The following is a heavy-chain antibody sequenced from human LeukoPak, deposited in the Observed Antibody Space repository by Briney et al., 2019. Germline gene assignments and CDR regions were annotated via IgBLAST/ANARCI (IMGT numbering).Heavy chain of an antibody. CDR2: IDAVNGNT. Sequence: ASVKVSCKASGYTFISYAMHWVRQAPGQRLEWMGWIDAVNGNTKYSQKFQGRVTITRDTSASIAYMELSSLRSEDTAVYYCARDGQARPFDYWGQGTLVTVSS. V-gene: IGHV1-3*01. J-gene: IGHJ4*02. CDR3: ARDGQARPFDY. CDR1: GYTFISYA.